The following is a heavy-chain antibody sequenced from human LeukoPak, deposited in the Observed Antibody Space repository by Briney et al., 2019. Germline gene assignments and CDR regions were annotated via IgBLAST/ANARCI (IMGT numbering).Heavy chain of an antibody. CDR1: GFTFDDYA. V-gene: IGHV3-9*03. Sequence: PGGSLRLSCAASGFTFDDYAMHWVRQAPGKGLEWVSGISWNSGSIGYADSVKGRFTISRDNAKNSLYLQMNSLRAEDMALYYCAKAIYGDYVSPFDYWGQGTLVTVSS. CDR3: AKAIYGDYVSPFDY. J-gene: IGHJ4*02. D-gene: IGHD4-17*01. CDR2: ISWNSGSI.